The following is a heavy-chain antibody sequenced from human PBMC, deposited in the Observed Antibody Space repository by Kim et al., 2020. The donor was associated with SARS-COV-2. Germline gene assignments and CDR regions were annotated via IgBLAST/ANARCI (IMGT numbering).Heavy chain of an antibody. J-gene: IGHJ3*02. D-gene: IGHD3-10*01. CDR3: AKMMVRTTYDI. CDR2: ST. Sequence: STYNADSVKGRFTISRDNSKNTLYLQLNSLRAEDTAIYYCAKMMVRTTYDIWGLGTLVTVSS. V-gene: IGHV3-23*01.